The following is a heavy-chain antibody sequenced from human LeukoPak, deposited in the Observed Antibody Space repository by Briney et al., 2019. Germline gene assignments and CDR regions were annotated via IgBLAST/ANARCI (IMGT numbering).Heavy chain of an antibody. Sequence: PSETLSLTCTVSGGSISGYYWTWIRQPPGMGLEWVGYIYYTGSTNYNPSLRSRVTMSVDTSKNQFSLKLTSVTAADTAVYYCAKFMSFYVTNPHYPTDWGKEPLFTVSS. CDR2: IYYTGST. CDR1: GGSISGYY. J-gene: IGHJ4*02. V-gene: IGHV4-59*01. CDR3: AKFMSFYVTNPHYPTD. D-gene: IGHD3-10*02.